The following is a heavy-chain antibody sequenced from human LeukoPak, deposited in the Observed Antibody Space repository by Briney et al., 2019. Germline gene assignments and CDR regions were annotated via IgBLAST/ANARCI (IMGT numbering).Heavy chain of an antibody. J-gene: IGHJ4*02. CDR3: ARGSAWERGSYDY. D-gene: IGHD1-26*01. Sequence: PGGSLRLSCAGSGFNLRSYGMKWVRQAPGKGLEWVANIKEDGSKKYYVDSVKGRFTISRDNAENSLYLQMNSLRVEDTAVYYCARGSAWERGSYDYWGQGTLVTVSS. CDR1: GFNLRSYG. CDR2: IKEDGSKK. V-gene: IGHV3-7*05.